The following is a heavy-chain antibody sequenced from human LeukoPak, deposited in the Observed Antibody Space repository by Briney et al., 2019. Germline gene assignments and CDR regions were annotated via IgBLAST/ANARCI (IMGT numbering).Heavy chain of an antibody. Sequence: GASVKVSCKASGYIFTTYDIGWVRQATGQGLEWMGWLNPNSGNAGYAQKFQGRVTISRNTSISTAYMELSSLRSEDTAVYYCARVYKGIAAAGTYDYWGQGTLVTVSS. CDR1: GYIFTTYD. J-gene: IGHJ4*02. CDR2: LNPNSGNA. CDR3: ARVYKGIAAAGTYDY. D-gene: IGHD6-13*01. V-gene: IGHV1-8*03.